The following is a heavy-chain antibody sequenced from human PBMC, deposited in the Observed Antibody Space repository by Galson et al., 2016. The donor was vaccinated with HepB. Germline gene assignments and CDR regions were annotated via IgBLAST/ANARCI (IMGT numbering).Heavy chain of an antibody. CDR1: GGSITSYY. Sequence: LSLTCIVSGGSITSYYWSWIRQPPGKGLEWIGFIYYSGNTNYKPSLKSRVSISVDTSKNQFSLKLSSVTAADTAVYFCARGQVVGKWIQIWSPAKRYGVDVWGQGTTVIVSS. CDR3: ARGQVVGKWIQIWSPAKRYGVDV. D-gene: IGHD5-18*01. J-gene: IGHJ6*02. CDR2: IYYSGNT. V-gene: IGHV4-59*12.